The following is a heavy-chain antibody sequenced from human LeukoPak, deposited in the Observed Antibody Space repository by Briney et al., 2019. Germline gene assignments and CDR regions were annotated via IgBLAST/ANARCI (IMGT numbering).Heavy chain of an antibody. V-gene: IGHV4-61*02. D-gene: IGHD4-11*01. CDR3: ARVESLPTYYYYYYMDV. CDR2: IYTSGST. Sequence: SQTLSLTCTVSGGSISSGSYYWSWIRQPAGKGLEWIGRIYTSGSTNYNPSLKSRVTISVDTSKNQFSLKLSSVTAADTAVYYCARVESLPTYYYYYYMDVWGKGTTVTVSS. CDR1: GGSISSGSYY. J-gene: IGHJ6*03.